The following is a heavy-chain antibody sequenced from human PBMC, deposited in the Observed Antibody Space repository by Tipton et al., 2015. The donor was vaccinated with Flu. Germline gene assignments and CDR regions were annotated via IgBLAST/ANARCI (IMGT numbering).Heavy chain of an antibody. CDR1: GGSISSGSYY. D-gene: IGHD4-11*01. V-gene: IGHV4-61*02. CDR3: ARRDYSNYVSVPKNWFDS. J-gene: IGHJ5*01. Sequence: TLSLTCTVSGGSISSGSYYWSWIRQPAGKGLEWIGRIYTSGSTDYNPSLKRRVTISVDTSKNQFSLKLSPVTAADTAVYYCARRDYSNYVSVPKNWFDSWGQGTLVTVSS. CDR2: IYTSGST.